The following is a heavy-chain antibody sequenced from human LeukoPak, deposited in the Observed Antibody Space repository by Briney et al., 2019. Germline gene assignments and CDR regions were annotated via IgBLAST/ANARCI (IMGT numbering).Heavy chain of an antibody. CDR2: IYTSGST. V-gene: IGHV4-61*02. CDR3: AREDSSARAFDI. CDR1: GGSISRGSFY. D-gene: IGHD6-6*01. Sequence: SETLSLTCIVSGGSISRGSFYWSWIRQPAGKGLEWIGRIYTSGSTDYNPSLKSRVTISVDTSKNQFSLKLSSVTAADTAVYYCAREDSSARAFDIWGQGTMVTVSS. J-gene: IGHJ3*02.